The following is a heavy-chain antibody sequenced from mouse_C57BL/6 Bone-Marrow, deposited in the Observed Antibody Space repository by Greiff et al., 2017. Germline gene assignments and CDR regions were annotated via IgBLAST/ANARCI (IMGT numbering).Heavy chain of an antibody. Sequence: QVQLQQPGAELVRPGSSVKLSCKASGYTFTSYWMDWVKQRPGQGLEWIGNIYPSDSETHYNQKFKDKATLTVDKSSSTAYMQLSSLTSEDSAVYYCARREGYPPWFAYWGQGTLVTVSA. CDR3: ARREGYPPWFAY. CDR1: GYTFTSYW. V-gene: IGHV1-61*01. CDR2: IYPSDSET. D-gene: IGHD2-2*01. J-gene: IGHJ3*01.